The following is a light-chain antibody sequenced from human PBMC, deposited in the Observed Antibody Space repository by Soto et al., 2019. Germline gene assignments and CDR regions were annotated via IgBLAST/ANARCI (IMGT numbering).Light chain of an antibody. Sequence: IQMTQSPSTLSASVGDTVTITCRASQSISVSLAWYQQKPGKAPNLLIYDASSLESGVPSRFSGSGSGTEFTLTISSLQPDDFATYYCQQYNSYSPWTFGQGTKVEIK. CDR1: QSISVS. CDR2: DAS. V-gene: IGKV1-5*01. J-gene: IGKJ1*01. CDR3: QQYNSYSPWT.